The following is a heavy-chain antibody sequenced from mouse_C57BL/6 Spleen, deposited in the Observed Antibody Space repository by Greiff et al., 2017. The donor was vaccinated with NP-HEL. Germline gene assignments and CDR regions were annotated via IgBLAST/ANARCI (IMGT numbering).Heavy chain of an antibody. CDR1: GYTFTDYY. CDR2: IYPGSGNT. V-gene: IGHV1-76*01. CDR3: AGGERGYAMDY. Sequence: QVQLKESGAELVRPGASVKLSCKASGYTFTDYYINWVKQRPGQGLEWIARIYPGSGNTYYNEKFKGKATLTAEKSSSTAYMQLSSLTSEDYAVYFCAGGERGYAMDYWGQGTSVTVSS. J-gene: IGHJ4*01.